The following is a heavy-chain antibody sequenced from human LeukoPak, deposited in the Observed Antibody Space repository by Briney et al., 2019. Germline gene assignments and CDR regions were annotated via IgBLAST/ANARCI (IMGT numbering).Heavy chain of an antibody. Sequence: SETLSLTCAVYGGSFSGYYWSWIRQPPGKGLEWIGEINHSGSTNYNPSLKSRVTISVDTSKNQFSLKLSSVTAADTAVYYCARHAGGYFDYWGQGTLVTVSS. J-gene: IGHJ4*02. CDR3: ARHAGGYFDY. CDR2: INHSGST. CDR1: GGSFSGYY. V-gene: IGHV4-34*01. D-gene: IGHD3-16*01.